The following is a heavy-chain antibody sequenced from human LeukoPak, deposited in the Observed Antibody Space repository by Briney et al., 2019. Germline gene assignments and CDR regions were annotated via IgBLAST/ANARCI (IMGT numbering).Heavy chain of an antibody. CDR1: GGSISSSSYY. J-gene: IGHJ4*02. D-gene: IGHD1-7*01. CDR3: ARTKEYNWNYRYYFDY. V-gene: IGHV4-39*01. Sequence: SETLSLTCTVSGGSISSSSYYWGWIRQPPGEGLEWIGSIYYSGSTYYNPSLKSRITISVDTSKNQFSLKLSSVTAADTAVYYCARTKEYNWNYRYYFDYWGQGTLVTVSS. CDR2: IYYSGST.